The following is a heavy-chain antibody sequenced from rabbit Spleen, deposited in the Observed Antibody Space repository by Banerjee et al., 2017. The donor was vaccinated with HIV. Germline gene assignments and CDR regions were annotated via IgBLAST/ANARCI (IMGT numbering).Heavy chain of an antibody. CDR2: IDAGSSGST. J-gene: IGHJ6*01. CDR3: ARDTSSSFSSYGMDL. D-gene: IGHD1-1*01. CDR1: GLDFSSDA. Sequence: QSLEESGGDLVKPGASLTLTCTASGLDFSSDAMCWVRQAPGKGLEWIGCIDAGSSGSTYCASWAKGRFTISKPSSTTVTLQMTILTAADTATYFCARDTSSSFSSYGMDLWGPGTLVTVS. V-gene: IGHV1S40*01.